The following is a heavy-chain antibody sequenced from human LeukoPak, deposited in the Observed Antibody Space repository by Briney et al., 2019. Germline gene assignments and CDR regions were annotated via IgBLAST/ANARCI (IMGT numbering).Heavy chain of an antibody. CDR1: GITFTNYA. V-gene: IGHV3-23*01. D-gene: IGHD2-2*01. Sequence: GGSLRLSCAAAGITFTNYAMSWVRQAPGKGLEWVSGISGTGGSTYYADPVKGRFTISRDNAKNTLSLQMNSLRAEDTAVYYCAKDHRYCTSNPCYGEDDALDIRGQGTMVSVSS. J-gene: IGHJ3*02. CDR3: AKDHRYCTSNPCYGEDDALDI. CDR2: ISGTGGST.